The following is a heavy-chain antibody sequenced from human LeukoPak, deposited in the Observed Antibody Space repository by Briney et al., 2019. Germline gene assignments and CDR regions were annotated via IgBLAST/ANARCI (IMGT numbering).Heavy chain of an antibody. Sequence: GGSLRLSCAASGFTFSSYSMNWVRQAPGKGLEWVSSISSSSSYIYYADSVKGRFTISRDNSKNTLYLQMNSLRAEDTAVYYCAKAQYYDFWSGMGFDYWGQGTLVTVAS. J-gene: IGHJ4*02. CDR3: AKAQYYDFWSGMGFDY. D-gene: IGHD3-3*01. CDR2: ISSSSSYI. CDR1: GFTFSSYS. V-gene: IGHV3-21*04.